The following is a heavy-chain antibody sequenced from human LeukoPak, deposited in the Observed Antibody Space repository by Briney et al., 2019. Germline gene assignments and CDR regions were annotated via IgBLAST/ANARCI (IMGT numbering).Heavy chain of an antibody. D-gene: IGHD3-10*01. CDR1: GFTFSSYE. J-gene: IGHJ4*02. Sequence: PGGSLRLSCAASGFTFSSYEMNWVRQAPGKGLEWVSYISSSGSTIYYADSVKGRFTISRDNAKNSLYLQMNSLRAEDTAVYYCARGSRTMVRGVINGDFDYWGQRTLVTVSS. CDR2: ISSSGSTI. V-gene: IGHV3-48*03. CDR3: ARGSRTMVRGVINGDFDY.